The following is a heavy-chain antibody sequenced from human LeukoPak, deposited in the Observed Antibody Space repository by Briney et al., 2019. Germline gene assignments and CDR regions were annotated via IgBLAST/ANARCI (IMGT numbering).Heavy chain of an antibody. D-gene: IGHD3-3*01. CDR3: AKDPSFYGVVSHFDY. Sequence: GGSLRLSCAASGFTFSSYAMSWVRQAPGKGLEWVSVISGSDGSTYYADSVKGRFTISRDNSKNTLYLQMNSLRAEDTAVYYCAKDPSFYGVVSHFDYWGQGTLVTVSS. V-gene: IGHV3-23*01. CDR2: ISGSDGST. J-gene: IGHJ4*02. CDR1: GFTFSSYA.